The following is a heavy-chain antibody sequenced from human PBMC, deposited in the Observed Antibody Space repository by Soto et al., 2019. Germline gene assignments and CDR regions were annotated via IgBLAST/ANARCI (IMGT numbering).Heavy chain of an antibody. J-gene: IGHJ2*01. CDR2: ISGGGLST. CDR3: AITPNCGRDCSADSYWFFDL. V-gene: IGHV3-23*01. Sequence: EVQLLESGGNLVQPGGSLRLSCAASGLTFSNYAMSWVRQAPGKGLEWVSAISGGGLSTYYADSVEGRFTISRDNSRNTLFLQMSALRAEDTAVYYCAITPNCGRDCSADSYWFFDLWGRGTLVTVSS. D-gene: IGHD2-21*02. CDR1: GLTFSNYA.